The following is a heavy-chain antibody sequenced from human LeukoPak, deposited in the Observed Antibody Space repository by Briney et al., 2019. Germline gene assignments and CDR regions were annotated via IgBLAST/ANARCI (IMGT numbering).Heavy chain of an antibody. Sequence: GESLKISCEGSGYSFTSYWIGWVRQMPGKGLEWMGIIYPGDSDTRYSPSFQGQVTISADKSISTAYLQWSSLKASDTAMYYCARQYYGSGRGTHFDYWGQGTLVTVSS. CDR3: ARQYYGSGRGTHFDY. V-gene: IGHV5-51*01. D-gene: IGHD3-10*01. CDR2: IYPGDSDT. CDR1: GYSFTSYW. J-gene: IGHJ4*02.